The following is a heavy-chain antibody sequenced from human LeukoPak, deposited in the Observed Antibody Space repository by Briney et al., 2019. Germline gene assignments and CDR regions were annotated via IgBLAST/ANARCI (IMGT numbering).Heavy chain of an antibody. J-gene: IGHJ6*03. CDR3: ARGIIAVPGYYYYYYMDV. CDR2: IYTSGST. Sequence: KPSQTLSLTCTVSGGSISSGSYYWSWIRQPAGKGLEWIGRIYTSGSTNYNPSLKSRVTISVDKSKNQFSLKLSSVTAADTAVYYCARGIIAVPGYYYYYYMDVWGKGTTVTVSS. D-gene: IGHD6-19*01. CDR1: GGSISSGSYY. V-gene: IGHV4-61*02.